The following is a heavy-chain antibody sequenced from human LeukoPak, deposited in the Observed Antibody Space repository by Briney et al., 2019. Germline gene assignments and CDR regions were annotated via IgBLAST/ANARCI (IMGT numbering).Heavy chain of an antibody. D-gene: IGHD3-10*01. CDR1: GYTFTSSD. Sequence: ASVKVSCKASGYTFTSSDINWVRQATGQGLEWMGWMNPNSGNTGYAQKFQGRVTMTRNTSISTAYMELSSLRSEDTAVYYCVRKWFGELFVYWGQGTLVTVSS. CDR3: VRKWFGELFVY. J-gene: IGHJ4*02. CDR2: MNPNSGNT. V-gene: IGHV1-8*01.